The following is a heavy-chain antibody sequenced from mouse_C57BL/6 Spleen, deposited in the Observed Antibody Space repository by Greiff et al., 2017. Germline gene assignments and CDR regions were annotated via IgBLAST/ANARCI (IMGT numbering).Heavy chain of an antibody. V-gene: IGHV1-55*01. CDR2: IYPGSGST. CDR3: AGGGYDDGYYFDY. Sequence: QVQLQQPGAELMKPGASVKMSCKASGYTFTSYWITWVKQRPGQGLEWIGDIYPGSGSTNDNEKFKSKATLTVDTSSSTAYMQLSSLTSEDSSVYYCAGGGYDDGYYFDYWGQGTTLTVSS. CDR1: GYTFTSYW. J-gene: IGHJ2*01. D-gene: IGHD2-2*01.